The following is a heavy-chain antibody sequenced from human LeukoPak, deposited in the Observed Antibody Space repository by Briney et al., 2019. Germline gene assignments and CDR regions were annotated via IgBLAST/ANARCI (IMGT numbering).Heavy chain of an antibody. CDR1: GFTFSSYG. V-gene: IGHV3-30*02. J-gene: IGHJ4*02. D-gene: IGHD2-21*02. Sequence: PGGSLRHSCAASGFTFSSYGMHWVRQAPGKGLEWVAFIRYDGSNKYYADSVKGRITISRDNSKNTLYPQMNSLRAEDTAVYYCAKDKDTPATAQPQRGYFESWGQGTLVTVSA. CDR3: AKDKDTPATAQPQRGYFES. CDR2: IRYDGSNK.